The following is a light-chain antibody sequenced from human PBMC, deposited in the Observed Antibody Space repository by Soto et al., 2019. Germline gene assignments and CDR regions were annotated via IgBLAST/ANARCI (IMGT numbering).Light chain of an antibody. J-gene: IGLJ1*01. CDR3: SSYSTTSTLV. V-gene: IGLV2-14*01. Sequence: QSTLTQPASVSGSPGQSVTISCTGASSDVGGYDYVSWYQQHPGKAPKLILFEVNSRPSGVSNHFSGSKSGNTASLIISGLQADDEADYYCSSYSTTSTLVFGSGTKLTVL. CDR2: EVN. CDR1: SSDVGGYDY.